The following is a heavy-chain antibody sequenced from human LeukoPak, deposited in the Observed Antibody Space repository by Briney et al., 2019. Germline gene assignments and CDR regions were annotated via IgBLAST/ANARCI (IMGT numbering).Heavy chain of an antibody. CDR1: GFSLSTTGLG. CDR3: AHTYGDYTIFDH. Sequence: SGPTLVNPTQTLTLTCTFSGFSLSTTGLGVAWIRQPPGQALEWLALIYWNDDKHYNPSLTDRLSITRDTSKNQVVLTMTHMDPVDTATFYCAHTYGDYTIFDHWGQGTLVTVSS. CDR2: IYWNDDK. D-gene: IGHD4-17*01. V-gene: IGHV2-5*01. J-gene: IGHJ4*02.